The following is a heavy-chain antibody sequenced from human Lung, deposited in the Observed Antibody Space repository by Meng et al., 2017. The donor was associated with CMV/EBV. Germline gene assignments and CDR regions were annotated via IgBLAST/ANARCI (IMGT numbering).Heavy chain of an antibody. Sequence: DSITSTNYYWGWIRQPPGEGLEWIGSIYYSVTTYYNPSLKSRVTISVDTPKNQFSLELTSVTAADTAVYYCARVRVAAALGLNWFDPWGQGTLVTVSS. V-gene: IGHV4-39*07. CDR3: ARVRVAAALGLNWFDP. J-gene: IGHJ5*02. CDR1: DSITSTNYY. CDR2: IYYSVTT. D-gene: IGHD2-2*01.